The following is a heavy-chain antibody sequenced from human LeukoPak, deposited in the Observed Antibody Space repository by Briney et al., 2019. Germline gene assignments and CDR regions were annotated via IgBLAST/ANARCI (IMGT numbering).Heavy chain of an antibody. V-gene: IGHV3-21*01. J-gene: IGHJ6*04. D-gene: IGHD3-10*02. CDR3: AELGITMIGGV. Sequence: GGSLRLSCAASGFTFSNYAMNWVRQAPGKGLEWVSSISSSSIYIFYADSVKGRFTISRDNAKNSLYLQMNSLRAEDTAVYYCAELGITMIGGVWGKGTTVTISS. CDR2: ISSSSIYI. CDR1: GFTFSNYA.